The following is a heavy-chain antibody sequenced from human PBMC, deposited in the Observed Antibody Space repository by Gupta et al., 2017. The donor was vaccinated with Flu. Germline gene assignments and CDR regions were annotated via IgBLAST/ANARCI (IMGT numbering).Heavy chain of an antibody. CDR1: GGSISSGGYY. J-gene: IGHJ6*03. CDR3: ARDRSGIAALDYYYYYMDV. V-gene: IGHV4-31*03. Sequence: QVQLQESGPGLVKPSQTLSLTCTVSGGSISSGGYYWSWIRQHPGKGLEWIGYIYYSGSTYYNPSLKSRVTISVDTSKNQFSLKLSSVTAADTAVYYCARDRSGIAALDYYYYYMDVWGKGTTVTVSS. CDR2: IYYSGST. D-gene: IGHD6-6*01.